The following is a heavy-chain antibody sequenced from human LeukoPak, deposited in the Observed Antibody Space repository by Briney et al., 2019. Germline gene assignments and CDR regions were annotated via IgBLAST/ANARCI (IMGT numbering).Heavy chain of an antibody. CDR3: ARAVLLWFGELIRFDP. D-gene: IGHD3-10*01. CDR1: GGSIGSYY. CDR2: IYYSGST. Sequence: TSEALSLTCTVSGGSIGSYYWSWIRQPPGKGLEWIGYIYYSGSTNYNPSLKSRVTISVDTSKNQFSLKLSSVTAADTAVYYCARAVLLWFGELIRFDPWGQGTLVTVSS. J-gene: IGHJ5*02. V-gene: IGHV4-59*01.